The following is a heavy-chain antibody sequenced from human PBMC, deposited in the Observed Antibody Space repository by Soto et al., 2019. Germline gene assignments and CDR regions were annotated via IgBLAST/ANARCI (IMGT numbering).Heavy chain of an antibody. CDR3: ARVPGRL. Sequence: QLVETGGGLIQPGTSLTLSCAASGFSVSRNYMTWVRQAPGKGLEWASFVYSGGATFYADSVKGRFILSRDDSQNTMYLQMNNLRAEDTAVYYCARVPGRLWGRGTLVTVAS. D-gene: IGHD3-10*01. J-gene: IGHJ4*02. CDR2: VYSGGAT. CDR1: GFSVSRNY. V-gene: IGHV3-53*02.